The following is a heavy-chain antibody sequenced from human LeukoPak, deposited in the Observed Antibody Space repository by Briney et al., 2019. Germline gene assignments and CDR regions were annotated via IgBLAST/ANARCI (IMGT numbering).Heavy chain of an antibody. CDR1: GYTFTSYG. Sequence: ASVKVSCKASGYTFTSYGISWVRQAPGQGLEWMGWISAYNGNTNYAQKLQGRVTMTTDTSTSTAYMELRSLRSDDTAVYYCARVYCSGGSCYSAVDCWGQGTLVTVSS. V-gene: IGHV1-18*01. J-gene: IGHJ4*02. CDR3: ARVYCSGGSCYSAVDC. D-gene: IGHD2-15*01. CDR2: ISAYNGNT.